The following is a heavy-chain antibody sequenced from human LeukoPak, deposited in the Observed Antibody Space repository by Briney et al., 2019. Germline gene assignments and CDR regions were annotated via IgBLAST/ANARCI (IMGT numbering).Heavy chain of an antibody. Sequence: GGSLRLSCAASEFTFSSYAMSWVRQAPGRGLEWVSVVSGGGDVTHYADSVKGRFAISRDNSKNTLYLQMNSLRAEDTAVYYCAKHYYDSRDYRVFDYWGQGTLVTVSS. CDR1: EFTFSSYA. CDR2: VSGGGDVT. CDR3: AKHYYDSRDYRVFDY. D-gene: IGHD3-22*01. V-gene: IGHV3-23*01. J-gene: IGHJ4*02.